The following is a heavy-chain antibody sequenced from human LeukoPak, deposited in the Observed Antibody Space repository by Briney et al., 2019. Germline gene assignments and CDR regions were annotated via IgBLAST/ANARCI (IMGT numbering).Heavy chain of an antibody. Sequence: SETLSLTCTASGGSISSYYWSWIRQPAGRGLEWIGHISSSGSTNYNPSLESRVTMSLDTSKNQFSLKLSPVTAADTAVYYCAADSGSYYGGIDYWGQGTLVTVSS. CDR1: GGSISSYY. J-gene: IGHJ4*02. CDR3: AADSGSYYGGIDY. D-gene: IGHD1-26*01. V-gene: IGHV4-4*07. CDR2: ISSSGST.